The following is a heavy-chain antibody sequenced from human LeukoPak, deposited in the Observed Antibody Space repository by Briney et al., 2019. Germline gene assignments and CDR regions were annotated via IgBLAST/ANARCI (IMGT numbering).Heavy chain of an antibody. J-gene: IGHJ4*02. V-gene: IGHV1-2*02. Sequence: ASVKVSCKASGCTFTSYGISWVRQAPGQGLEWMGWINPNSGGTNYAQKFQGRVTMTRDTSISTAYMELSRLRSDDTAVYYCARGIAAAGDDYWDQGTLVTVSS. CDR1: GCTFTSYG. CDR3: ARGIAAAGDDY. CDR2: INPNSGGT. D-gene: IGHD6-13*01.